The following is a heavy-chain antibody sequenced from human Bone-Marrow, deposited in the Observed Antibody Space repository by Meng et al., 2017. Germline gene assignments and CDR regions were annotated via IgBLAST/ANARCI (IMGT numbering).Heavy chain of an antibody. J-gene: IGHJ4*02. CDR2: IYHSGTA. CDR1: GGSISSDNYP. CDR3: ARGDGYNRYFDY. V-gene: IGHV4-30-2*01. Sequence: QLQLQESGSGLVMPSQTLSLTSAVSGGSISSDNYPWSWIRQPPGKGLESIGYIYHSGTAYYNPSLESRVTISVDRSKNQFSLKLSSVTAADTAVYYCARGDGYNRYFDYWGQGTLVTVSS. D-gene: IGHD5-24*01.